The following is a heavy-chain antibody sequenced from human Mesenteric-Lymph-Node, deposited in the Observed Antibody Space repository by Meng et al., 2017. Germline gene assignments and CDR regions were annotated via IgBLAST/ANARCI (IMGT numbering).Heavy chain of an antibody. CDR2: IYTSGST. D-gene: IGHD3-10*01. CDR1: GGSISSYY. V-gene: IGHV4-4*07. Sequence: GSLRLSCTVSGGSISSYYWSWIRQPAGKGLEWIGRIYTSGSTNYNPSLKSRVSMSVDTSKNQFSLKLSSVTAAETAVYYCARDLKLLWFGELTYYYYGMDVWGQGTMVTVSS. CDR3: ARDLKLLWFGELTYYYYGMDV. J-gene: IGHJ6*02.